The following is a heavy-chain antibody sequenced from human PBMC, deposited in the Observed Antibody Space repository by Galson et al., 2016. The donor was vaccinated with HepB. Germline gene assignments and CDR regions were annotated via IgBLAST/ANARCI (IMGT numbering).Heavy chain of an antibody. Sequence: SLRLSCAASGFTFSTHDMHWVRQAPGKGLEWVSHIGIAGDTNYLGSVKGRFTISRENAKNSLYLQMNSLRVEDTAVYYCAGGTYSDLDYWGQGTLVTVSS. J-gene: IGHJ4*02. V-gene: IGHV3-13*01. CDR2: IGIAGDT. CDR3: AGGTYSDLDY. CDR1: GFTFSTHD. D-gene: IGHD1-26*01.